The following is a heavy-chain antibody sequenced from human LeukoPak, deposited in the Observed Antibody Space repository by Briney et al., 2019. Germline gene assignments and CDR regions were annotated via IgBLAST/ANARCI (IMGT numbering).Heavy chain of an antibody. CDR3: VRAAVDGPGHNAFDS. D-gene: IGHD6-19*01. CDR2: INHRGTS. V-gene: IGHV4-38-2*01. Sequence: PSETLSLTCAVSGSSISGDYFWGWIRQPPGKGLEWIGTINHRGTSYYNPSLMSRVTMSVDTSKNHFSLKLTSVTATDTAVYYSVRAAVDGPGHNAFDSWGQGTMVTVSS. J-gene: IGHJ3*02. CDR1: GSSISGDYF.